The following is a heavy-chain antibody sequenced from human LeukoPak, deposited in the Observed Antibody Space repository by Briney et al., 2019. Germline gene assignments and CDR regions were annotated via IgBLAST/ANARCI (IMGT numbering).Heavy chain of an antibody. CDR2: IYPRDSDT. J-gene: IGHJ4*02. CDR3: ARSAGDYFDY. Sequence: GESLKISCGGSGYSFSSYWIGWVRQMPGKGLEWVGIIYPRDSDTKYSPPFQGQATISVDKSISTAYLQWSSLKASDTATYYCARSAGDYFDYWGQGTLVTVSS. CDR1: GYSFSSYW. V-gene: IGHV5-51*01.